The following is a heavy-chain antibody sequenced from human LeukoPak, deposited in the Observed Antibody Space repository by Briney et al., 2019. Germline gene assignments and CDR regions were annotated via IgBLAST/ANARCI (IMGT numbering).Heavy chain of an antibody. CDR1: GYTFTGYY. Sequence: GASVKVSHKASGYTFTGYYMHWVRQPPGQGLEWMGWINPNSGGTNYAQKFQGRVTMTRDTSITTAYMELTSLRSDDTAVYYCARDLFYSVSGTYYNVGRVFNYWGQGTLVTVSS. CDR2: INPNSGGT. CDR3: ARDLFYSVSGTYYNVGRVFNY. J-gene: IGHJ4*02. V-gene: IGHV1-2*02. D-gene: IGHD3-10*01.